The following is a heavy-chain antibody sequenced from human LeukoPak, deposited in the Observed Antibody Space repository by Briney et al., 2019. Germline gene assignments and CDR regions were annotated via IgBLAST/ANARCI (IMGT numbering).Heavy chain of an antibody. J-gene: IGHJ4*02. CDR2: ISGSSNTI. CDR3: ARTVDGSVYGGDGY. CDR1: GFTFSSYA. D-gene: IGHD4-17*01. V-gene: IGHV3-48*02. Sequence: GGSLRLSCAASGFTFSSYAMNWVRQAPGKGLEWISFISGSSNTIHYADSVKGRFTISRDNADNSLYLQMNSLRDEDTAVYYCARTVDGSVYGGDGYCGQGALGTVSS.